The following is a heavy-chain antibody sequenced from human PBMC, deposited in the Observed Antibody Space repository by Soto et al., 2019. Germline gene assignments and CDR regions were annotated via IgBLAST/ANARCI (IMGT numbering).Heavy chain of an antibody. V-gene: IGHV3-53*01. CDR2: IYAGTIT. CDR3: ARIHYDNSGTIFDD. Sequence: GALRLTCVVSSITGSSYYMGWVRQAAGKGLEWVSVIYAGTITYYSDSVKGRFTIYRDNSKNTLNLEMNSLRVEGTAVYYCARIHYDNSGTIFDDWGQGTPVTVSS. D-gene: IGHD3-22*01. J-gene: IGHJ4*02. CDR1: SITGSSYY.